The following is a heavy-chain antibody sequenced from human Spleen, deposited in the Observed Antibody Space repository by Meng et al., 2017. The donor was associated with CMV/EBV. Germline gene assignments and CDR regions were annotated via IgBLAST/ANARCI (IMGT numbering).Heavy chain of an antibody. Sequence: ETLSLTCTVSGGSISSSSYYWGWIRQPPGKGLEWVAKIKQDGSEKYYVDSVKGRFTISRDNAKNSLYLEMNSLRAEDTAVYYCARGGQQQLNSWGQGTLVTVSS. D-gene: IGHD6-13*01. CDR2: IKQDGSEK. CDR1: GGSISSSSYY. J-gene: IGHJ4*02. CDR3: ARGGQQQLNS. V-gene: IGHV3-7*01.